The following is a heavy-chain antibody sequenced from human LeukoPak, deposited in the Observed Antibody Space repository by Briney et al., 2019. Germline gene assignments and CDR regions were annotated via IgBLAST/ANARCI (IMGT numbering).Heavy chain of an antibody. CDR3: TTEAPWYSSGRAWSDY. D-gene: IGHD6-19*01. V-gene: IGHV3-15*01. CDR2: IKSKIDRETT. CDR1: GFTFSDAW. Sequence: GGSLRLSCAASGFTFSDAWMSWVRQAPGKGLEWVGRIKSKIDRETTDYAAPVKGRFTISRDDSKNTLYLQMNSLKTEDTAVYYCTTEAPWYSSGRAWSDYWGQGTLVTVSS. J-gene: IGHJ4*02.